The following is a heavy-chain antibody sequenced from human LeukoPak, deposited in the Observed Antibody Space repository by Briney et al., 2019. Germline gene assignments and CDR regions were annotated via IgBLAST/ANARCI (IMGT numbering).Heavy chain of an antibody. CDR1: GYSFTTSW. CDR3: ARPQTYCSTTSCPFQH. CDR2: IYPADSDT. V-gene: IGHV5-51*01. D-gene: IGHD2-2*01. J-gene: IGHJ1*01. Sequence: GESLKISCKGFGYSFTTSWIGWVRQMPGKGLEWMGIIYPADSDTTYSPSFQGQVTVSVDKSISTAYLQWSSLKASDTAMYYCARPQTYCSTTSCPFQHWGQGTLVTVS.